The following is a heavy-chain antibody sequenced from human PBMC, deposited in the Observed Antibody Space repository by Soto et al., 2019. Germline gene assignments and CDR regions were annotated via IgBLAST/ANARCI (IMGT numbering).Heavy chain of an antibody. CDR1: GGSISSYY. Sequence: PSETLSLTCTVSGGSISSYYWSWIRQPPGKGLEWIGYIYYSGSTNYNPSLKSRVTISVDTSKNQFSLKLSSMTAADTAVYYCARHLRRGPIVKGMDVWGQGTTVTVSS. CDR2: IYYSGST. D-gene: IGHD2-21*01. CDR3: ARHLRRGPIVKGMDV. V-gene: IGHV4-59*08. J-gene: IGHJ6*02.